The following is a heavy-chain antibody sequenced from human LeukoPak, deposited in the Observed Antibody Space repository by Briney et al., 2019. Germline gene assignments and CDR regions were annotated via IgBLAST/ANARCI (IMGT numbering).Heavy chain of an antibody. CDR3: ARVLRDGHNDPFDN. D-gene: IGHD5-24*01. Sequence: PSETLSLTCTVSGCSISSSSYFWGWIRQPPEKGLEWIGSVFYTGDTYYSPSLKSRVTLSVDTSKNHFSLRLTSVTAADAAVYYCARVLRDGHNDPFDNWGQGTLVTVSS. CDR2: VFYTGDT. J-gene: IGHJ3*02. CDR1: GCSISSSSYF. V-gene: IGHV4-39*01.